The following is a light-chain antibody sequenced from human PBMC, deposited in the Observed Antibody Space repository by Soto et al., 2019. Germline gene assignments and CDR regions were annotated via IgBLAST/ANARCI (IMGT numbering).Light chain of an antibody. V-gene: IGKV1-39*01. Sequence: IQMTQSPSSLSACVGDSVTITCRASQGIRNDLGWYKKKPGRATKIQIYAASNLQSGVPSRVSGSGSGTDFTLTIRSLQPEDFATYFCQQSYSSPWTFGQGTKVDI. CDR3: QQSYSSPWT. CDR2: AAS. CDR1: QGIRND. J-gene: IGKJ1*01.